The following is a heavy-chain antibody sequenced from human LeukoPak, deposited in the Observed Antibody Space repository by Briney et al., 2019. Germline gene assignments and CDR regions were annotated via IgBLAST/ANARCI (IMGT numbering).Heavy chain of an antibody. V-gene: IGHV1-24*01. D-gene: IGHD2-15*01. CDR1: GYTLTELS. Sequence: ASVKVSCKVFGYTLTELSMHWVRQAPGKGLEWMGGFDPEDGETIYAQKFQGRVTMTEDTSTDTAYMELSSLRSEDTAVYYCATCKVWDQNCSGGKVHYWGQGTLVTVSS. CDR3: ATCKVWDQNCSGGKVHY. J-gene: IGHJ4*02. CDR2: FDPEDGET.